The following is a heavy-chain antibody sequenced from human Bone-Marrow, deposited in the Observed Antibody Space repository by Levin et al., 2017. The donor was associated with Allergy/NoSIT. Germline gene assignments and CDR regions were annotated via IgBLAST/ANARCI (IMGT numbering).Heavy chain of an antibody. D-gene: IGHD3-10*01. CDR1: GFPFSAYG. V-gene: IGHV3-33*01. CDR2: IYYDGSNT. Sequence: PGGSLRLSCAASGFPFSAYGMHWVRQGPGKGLEWVAFIYYDGSNTYYADSVEGRFTISRDNSKNTVHLQIDSLRADDTAMYYCARDRSGSYFYFWGQGTQVTVSS. CDR3: ARDRSGSYFYF. J-gene: IGHJ4*02.